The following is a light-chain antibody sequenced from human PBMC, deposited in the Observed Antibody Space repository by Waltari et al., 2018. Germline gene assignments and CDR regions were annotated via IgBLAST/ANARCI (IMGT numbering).Light chain of an antibody. Sequence: AVQLTQSPSSLSASVGDRVTITCRASQGIRNDLGWYQQKAGKAPRLLIYAASNSYSEVPSRFSGSMESAIDFTLTISNLQPEDSGVYYCLQDYNYPRTFGQGTKLEIK. CDR1: QGIRND. CDR2: AAS. CDR3: LQDYNYPRT. V-gene: IGKV1-6*01. J-gene: IGKJ2*01.